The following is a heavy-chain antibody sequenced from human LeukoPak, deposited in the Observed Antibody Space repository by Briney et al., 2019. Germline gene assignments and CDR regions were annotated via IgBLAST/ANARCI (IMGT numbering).Heavy chain of an antibody. D-gene: IGHD2-21*02. V-gene: IGHV5-51*01. CDR1: GCGFTSYW. CDR3: ARRCGGDCYNYYYGMDV. CDR2: IYPGDSDT. Sequence: GEGLKISCKGSGCGFTSYWIGWVRRMAGKGGGGMGIIYPGDSDTRYSPSFQGQVTISADKPISTAYLQWSSLKASDTAMYYCARRCGGDCYNYYYGMDVWGQGTTVTVSS. J-gene: IGHJ6*02.